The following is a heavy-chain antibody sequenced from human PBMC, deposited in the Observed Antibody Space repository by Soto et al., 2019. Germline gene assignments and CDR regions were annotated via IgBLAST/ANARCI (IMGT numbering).Heavy chain of an antibody. V-gene: IGHV4-30-2*01. CDR3: ARDSLSGYYFDY. J-gene: IGHJ4*02. CDR2: TYHSGGT. Sequence: QLQLQESGSGLVKPSQTLSLTCVVSGDSISSGGYSWNWIRQPPGKGLEWIGHTYHSGGTLYNPSLDRRVTISVDTSKNQFSLRLTSVTAADTAVYYCARDSLSGYYFDYWGQGTLVTVSS. D-gene: IGHD3-22*01. CDR1: GDSISSGGYS.